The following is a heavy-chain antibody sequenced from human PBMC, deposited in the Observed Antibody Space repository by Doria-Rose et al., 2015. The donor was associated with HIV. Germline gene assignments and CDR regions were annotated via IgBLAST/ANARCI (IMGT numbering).Heavy chain of an antibody. Sequence: QVQLQESGPGLVKPSETLSLTCSVSGGSISHYYWRWIRQPQGKGLEYIGDIFYTGSTHYSPSLKSRVSISIDTSKNKFSLRLSSVTAADTAVYYCARVLSGTYDYWGQGTLVTVSS. CDR1: GGSISHYY. J-gene: IGHJ4*02. CDR3: ARVLSGTYDY. V-gene: IGHV4-59*01. CDR2: IFYTGST. D-gene: IGHD1-26*01.